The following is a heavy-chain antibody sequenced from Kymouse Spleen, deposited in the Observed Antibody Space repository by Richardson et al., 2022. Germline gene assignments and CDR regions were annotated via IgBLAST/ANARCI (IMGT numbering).Heavy chain of an antibody. Sequence: EVQLVESGGGLVKPGGSLRLSCAASGFTFSNAWMSWVRQAPGKGLEWVGRIKSKTDGGTTDYAAPVKGRFTISRDDSKNTLYLQMNSLKTEDTAVYYCTTENVLRYSYYFDYWGQGTLVTVSS. J-gene: IGHJ4*02. CDR1: GFTFSNAW. CDR3: TTENVLRYSYYFDY. D-gene: IGHD3-9*01. CDR2: IKSKTDGGTT. V-gene: IGHV3-15*01.